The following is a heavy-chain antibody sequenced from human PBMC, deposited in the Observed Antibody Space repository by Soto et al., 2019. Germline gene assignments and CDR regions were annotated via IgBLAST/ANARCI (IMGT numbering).Heavy chain of an antibody. D-gene: IGHD1-1*01. CDR3: ARYNWGAMGAFDI. CDR2: IYYSGST. V-gene: IGHV4-59*01. J-gene: IGHJ3*02. Sequence: QVQLQESGPGLVKPSETLSLTCTVSGGSISSYYWSWIRQPPGKGLEWIGYIYYSGSTNYNPSLNTRVTISVHTSKNQFSLKLSSVTAADTAVYYCARYNWGAMGAFDIWGQGTMVTVSS. CDR1: GGSISSYY.